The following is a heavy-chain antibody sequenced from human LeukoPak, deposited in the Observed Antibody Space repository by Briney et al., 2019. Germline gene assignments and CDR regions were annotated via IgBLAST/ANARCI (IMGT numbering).Heavy chain of an antibody. J-gene: IGHJ6*02. V-gene: IGHV4-34*01. CDR1: GGSFGGYY. D-gene: IGHD3-22*01. Sequence: PSETLSLTCAVYGGSFGGYYWSWIRQPPGKGLEWIGEINHSGSTNYNPSLKSRVTISVDTSKNQFSLKLSSVTAADTAVYYCARLRLFQPTYYYYYGMDVWGQGTTVTVSS. CDR3: ARLRLFQPTYYYYYGMDV. CDR2: INHSGST.